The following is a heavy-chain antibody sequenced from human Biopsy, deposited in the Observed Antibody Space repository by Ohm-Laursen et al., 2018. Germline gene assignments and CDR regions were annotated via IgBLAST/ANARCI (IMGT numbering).Heavy chain of an antibody. V-gene: IGHV3-21*01. D-gene: IGHD3-3*01. CDR2: ISSTSDYI. CDR1: GFTFSDHY. J-gene: IGHJ6*02. Sequence: SLRLSCAASGFTFSDHYMEWVRQAPGRGLEWVSSISSTSDYIYYADSVKGRFTISRDSAKKSLYLQMNSVRADDTAVYYCARDSDFWSGYYDYQQSGMDVWGQGTTVTVSS. CDR3: ARDSDFWSGYYDYQQSGMDV.